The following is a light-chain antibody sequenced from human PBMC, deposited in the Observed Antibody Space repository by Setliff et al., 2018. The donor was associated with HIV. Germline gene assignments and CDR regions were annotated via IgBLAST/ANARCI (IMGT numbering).Light chain of an antibody. J-gene: IGLJ1*01. CDR2: DVS. CDR1: SSDIGTYNY. V-gene: IGLV2-11*01. CDR3: CSYAGTYTYI. Sequence: QSALAQPRSVSGSPGQSVTISCTGSSSDIGTYNYVSWYQQHPGRAPKLILYDVSKRPSGVPDRFSGSKSGDTASLTISGLQSEDGADYHCCSYAGTYTYIFGSGTKVTVL.